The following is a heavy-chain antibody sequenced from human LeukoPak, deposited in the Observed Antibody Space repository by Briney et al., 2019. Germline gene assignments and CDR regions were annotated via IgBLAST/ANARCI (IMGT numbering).Heavy chain of an antibody. D-gene: IGHD3-22*01. Sequence: GESLKISCKGSGYSFTSYWIGWVRQMPGKGLEWMGIIYPGDSDTRYSPSFGGQVTISADKSINTAYLQWSSLKASDTAMYYCARHVGSSGFRIDYWGQGTLVTVSS. CDR2: IYPGDSDT. J-gene: IGHJ4*02. CDR3: ARHVGSSGFRIDY. V-gene: IGHV5-51*01. CDR1: GYSFTSYW.